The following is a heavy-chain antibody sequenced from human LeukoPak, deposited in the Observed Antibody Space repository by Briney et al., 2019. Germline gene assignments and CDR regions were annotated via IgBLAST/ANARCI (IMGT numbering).Heavy chain of an antibody. CDR1: GFSVSSNY. J-gene: IGHJ5*02. D-gene: IGHD3-3*01. Sequence: PGGSLRLSCAASGFSVSSNYMSWVRQAPGKGLEWVSLIYRGGSTYYADSVKGRFTISRDNSKNTLYLQMNSLRAEDTAVYYCAIARSGSGGDWFDPWGQGTLVTVSS. V-gene: IGHV3-53*01. CDR3: AIARSGSGGDWFDP. CDR2: IYRGGST.